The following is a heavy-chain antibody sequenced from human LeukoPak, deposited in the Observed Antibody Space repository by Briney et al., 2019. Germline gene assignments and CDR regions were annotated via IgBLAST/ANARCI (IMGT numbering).Heavy chain of an antibody. D-gene: IGHD5-18*01. Sequence: SETLSLTCTVSGGSISSYYWSWIRQPPGKGLEYVGYIYYSGNTNYNPSLNSRVAISVDTSKKQFSLKLNSLTAADTAVYYCARGPGSPSGDNYGRPLDYWGQGILVTVSS. CDR1: GGSISSYY. CDR2: IYYSGNT. CDR3: ARGPGSPSGDNYGRPLDY. J-gene: IGHJ4*02. V-gene: IGHV4-59*01.